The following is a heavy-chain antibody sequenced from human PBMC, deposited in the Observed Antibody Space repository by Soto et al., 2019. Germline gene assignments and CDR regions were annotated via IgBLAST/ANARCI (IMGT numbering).Heavy chain of an antibody. Sequence: QVQLQESGPGLVKPSETLSLTCTVSGGSISNYYWSWIRQPPGKGLEWIGYIYYGGSTNYNPSLKSRVTISVDTSKNQFSLKLSSVTAADTAVYYCAREYSSSWYYFDYWGQGTLVTVSS. D-gene: IGHD6-13*01. CDR1: GGSISNYY. V-gene: IGHV4-59*01. CDR3: AREYSSSWYYFDY. J-gene: IGHJ4*02. CDR2: IYYGGST.